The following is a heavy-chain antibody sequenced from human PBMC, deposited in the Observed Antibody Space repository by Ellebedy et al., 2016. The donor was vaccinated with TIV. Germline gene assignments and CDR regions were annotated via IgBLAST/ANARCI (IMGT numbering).Heavy chain of an antibody. CDR2: INPSTGST. J-gene: IGHJ4*02. CDR1: GYTSSNYD. CDR3: ASGWYGKFDY. V-gene: IGHV1-46*04. Sequence: ASVKVSCKASGYTSSNYDLHWVRRAPGQGLEWIVTINPSTGSTTYAPKLQDRVTVTGDTSTSTVYMEVTRLRPEDTAIYYCASGWYGKFDYWGQGTLVTASS. D-gene: IGHD6-19*01.